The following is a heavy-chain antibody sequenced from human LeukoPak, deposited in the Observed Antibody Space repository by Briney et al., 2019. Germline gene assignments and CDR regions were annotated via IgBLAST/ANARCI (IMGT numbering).Heavy chain of an antibody. J-gene: IGHJ4*02. CDR3: AKAVSRVGPTQGFDY. V-gene: IGHV4-39*01. Sequence: SETLSLTCTVSRGSLSSSRYYWGWIRQPPGKGLEWIGSISYGGGTYYNPSLESRVTMSVDTSKIQFSLKLSSVTAADTAIYYCAKAVSRVGPTQGFDYWGQGTLVTVSS. D-gene: IGHD1-26*01. CDR1: RGSLSSSRYY. CDR2: ISYGGGT.